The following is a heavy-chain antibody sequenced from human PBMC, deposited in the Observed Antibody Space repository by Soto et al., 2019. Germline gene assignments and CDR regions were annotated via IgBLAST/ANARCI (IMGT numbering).Heavy chain of an antibody. J-gene: IGHJ4*02. V-gene: IGHV3-13*01. Sequence: PGGSLRLSCAASGFTFSSYDMHWVRQATGKGLEWVSGIDSAGDTYYPGSVRGRFTISRENAKNSLYLQMNSLRAEDTAVYYCAREENNDSGAPTNYCGQGTLVTVSS. CDR2: IDSAGDT. D-gene: IGHD4-17*01. CDR1: GFTFSSYD. CDR3: AREENNDSGAPTNY.